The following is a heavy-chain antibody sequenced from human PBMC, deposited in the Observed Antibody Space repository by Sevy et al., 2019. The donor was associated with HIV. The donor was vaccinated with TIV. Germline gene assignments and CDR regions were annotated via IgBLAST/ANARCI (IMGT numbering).Heavy chain of an antibody. D-gene: IGHD6-19*01. CDR2: IIPILVTV. J-gene: IGHJ4*02. CDR3: ARGGGNGWYYFDY. CDR1: GGTFSSYG. V-gene: IGHV1-69*13. Sequence: SVKVSCKASGGTFSSYGISWVRQAPGQGLEWMGGIIPILVTVNYAQKFQGRVTITADESTRTAYMELSSLRSEDTAVYYCARGGGNGWYYFDYWGQETLVTVSS.